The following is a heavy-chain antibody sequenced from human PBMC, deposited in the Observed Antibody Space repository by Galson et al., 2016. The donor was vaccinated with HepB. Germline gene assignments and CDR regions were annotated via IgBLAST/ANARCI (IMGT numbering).Heavy chain of an antibody. D-gene: IGHD1-26*01. CDR1: GFSINTYW. CDR2: INSDGSST. CDR3: ASIRVGATLVGAFDI. Sequence: SLRLSCAASGFSINTYWMHWVRQAPGKGLVWVSRINSDGSSTNYADSVKGRFTISRDNAKNTLYLQMNSLRAEDTAVYYCASIRVGATLVGAFDISGQGTMVTVSS. V-gene: IGHV3-74*01. J-gene: IGHJ3*02.